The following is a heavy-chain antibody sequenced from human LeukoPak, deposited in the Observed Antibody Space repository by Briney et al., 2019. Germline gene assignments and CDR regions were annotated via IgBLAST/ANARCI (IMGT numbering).Heavy chain of an antibody. CDR2: IYHSASATT. D-gene: IGHD3-9*01. CDR1: GGSISGYY. V-gene: IGHV4-59*01. CDR3: ARRGRYFDWFDP. J-gene: IGHJ5*02. Sequence: SETLSLTCNVSGGSISGYYWTWIRQSPGKGLEWIGHIYHSASATTKYNPSLNSRLTISVDTSKNQFSLNLSSVTAADTAVYYCARRGRYFDWFDPWGQGTLVTVSS.